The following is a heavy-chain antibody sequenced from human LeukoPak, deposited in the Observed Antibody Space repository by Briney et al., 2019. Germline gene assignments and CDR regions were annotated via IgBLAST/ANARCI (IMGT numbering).Heavy chain of an antibody. Sequence: ASVRVSSTASGYTFTGYYMHWVRQAPGQGCGWMGWINPNSGGTNYAQKFQGRVTMTRDTSISTAYMELSRLRSDDTAVYYCARVRLYYYGSGIYFDYWGQGTLVTVSS. CDR3: ARVRLYYYGSGIYFDY. J-gene: IGHJ4*02. CDR1: GYTFTGYY. D-gene: IGHD3-10*01. CDR2: INPNSGGT. V-gene: IGHV1-2*02.